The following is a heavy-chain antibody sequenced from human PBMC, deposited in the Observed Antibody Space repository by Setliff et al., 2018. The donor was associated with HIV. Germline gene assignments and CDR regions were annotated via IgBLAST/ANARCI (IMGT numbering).Heavy chain of an antibody. CDR3: ALDPGYRRDY. Sequence: PSETLSLTCTVSGGSIRSFFWSWIRQPPGKGLEWIGHIYTSGSTNYNPSLKSRVTMSVDTSKNQFSLNLSSVIAADTAVYYCALDPGYRRDYWGQGTLVTVS. CDR2: IYTSGST. J-gene: IGHJ4*02. V-gene: IGHV4-4*08. CDR1: GGSIRSFF. D-gene: IGHD5-12*01.